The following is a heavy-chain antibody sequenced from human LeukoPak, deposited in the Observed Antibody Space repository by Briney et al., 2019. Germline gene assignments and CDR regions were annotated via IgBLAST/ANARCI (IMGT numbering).Heavy chain of an antibody. CDR3: ASTKSSHFGYSSGWSYFDY. Sequence: QTGGSLRLSCAASGFTVSSNYMSWVRQAPGKGLEWVSVIYSGGSTYYADSVKGRFTISRDNSKNTLYLQMNSLRAEDTAVYYCASTKSSHFGYSSGWSYFDYWGQGTLVTVSS. J-gene: IGHJ4*02. V-gene: IGHV3-53*01. D-gene: IGHD6-19*01. CDR1: GFTVSSNY. CDR2: IYSGGST.